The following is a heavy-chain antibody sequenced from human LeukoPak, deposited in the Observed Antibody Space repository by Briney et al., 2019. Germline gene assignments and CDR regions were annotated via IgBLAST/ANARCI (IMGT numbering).Heavy chain of an antibody. V-gene: IGHV3-30-3*01. J-gene: IGHJ4*02. D-gene: IGHD6-6*01. Sequence: SLSLSCSASGFAFISYAMYWGRQAPGKGLGWVAVISYDGNNKYYSDSVKGRFTISRDDSKNTLSLQMNSLRAEDTAVYYCARGAPERISSSTNYYFDYWGQGTLVTVSS. CDR1: GFAFISYA. CDR3: ARGAPERISSSTNYYFDY. CDR2: ISYDGNNK.